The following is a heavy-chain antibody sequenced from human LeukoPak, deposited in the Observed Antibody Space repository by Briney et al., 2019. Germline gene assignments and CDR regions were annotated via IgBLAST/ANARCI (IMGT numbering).Heavy chain of an antibody. D-gene: IGHD1-7*01. V-gene: IGHV3-48*04. CDR2: ISSSSTTI. CDR3: AREPHGNYHTPGDY. Sequence: PGGSLRLSCAASGFTFDDYGMSWVRQAPGKGLEWVSYISSSSTTIYYTDSVKDRFTISRDNAKNSLFLQMNSLRSEDTAVYYCAREPHGNYHTPGDYWGQGTLVTVSS. CDR1: GFTFDDYG. J-gene: IGHJ4*02.